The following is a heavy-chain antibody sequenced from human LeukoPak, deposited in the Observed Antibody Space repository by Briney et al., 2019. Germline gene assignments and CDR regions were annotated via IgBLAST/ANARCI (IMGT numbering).Heavy chain of an antibody. CDR1: GGSFSGYY. Sequence: SETLSLTCAVYGGSFSGYYWSWIRQPPGKGLEWIGEINHSGSTNYNPSLKSRVTISVDTFKNQFSLKLSSVTAADTAVYYCARGLGVIVVVPAAIGGNWFDPWGQGTLVTVSS. CDR2: INHSGST. D-gene: IGHD2-2*01. CDR3: ARGLGVIVVVPAAIGGNWFDP. J-gene: IGHJ5*02. V-gene: IGHV4-34*01.